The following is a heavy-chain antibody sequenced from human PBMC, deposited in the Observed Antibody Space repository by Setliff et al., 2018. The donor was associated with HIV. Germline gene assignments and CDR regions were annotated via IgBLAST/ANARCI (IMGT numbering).Heavy chain of an antibody. Sequence: PSETLSLTCTVSGGSMTSSNYYWGWIRQSPGRGLEWIGHVYSSGTTSYKPSLNSRVTISLDASENPFSLKLRSVTAADTAVYHCARRGGITTTVQGPPPFDFWGPGTLVTVSS. CDR2: VYSSGTT. J-gene: IGHJ4*02. V-gene: IGHV4-61*05. D-gene: IGHD3-22*01. CDR3: ARRGGITTTVQGPPPFDF. CDR1: GGSMTSSNYY.